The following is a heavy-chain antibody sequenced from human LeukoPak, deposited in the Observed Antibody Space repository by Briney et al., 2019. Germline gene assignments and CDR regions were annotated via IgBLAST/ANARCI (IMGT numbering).Heavy chain of an antibody. V-gene: IGHV3-9*01. CDR1: GFTFDDYA. J-gene: IGHJ4*02. CDR2: ISWNSGSI. Sequence: PGGSLRLSCAASGFTFDDYAMHWVRQAPGKGLEWVSGISWNSGSIGYADSVKGRFTISRDNAKNSLYLQMNSLRAEDTALYYCAKDGGLRGVIYYNVFDYWGQGTLVTVSS. CDR3: AKDGGLRGVIYYNVFDY. D-gene: IGHD3-10*01.